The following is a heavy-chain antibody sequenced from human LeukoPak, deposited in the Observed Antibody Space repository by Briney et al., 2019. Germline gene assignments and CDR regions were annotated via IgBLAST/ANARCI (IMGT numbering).Heavy chain of an antibody. Sequence: SQTLTLTCAISGDSVSSNSAAWNWIRQSPSRGLEWLGRTYYRPKWYNDYAVSVKSRITINPDTSKNQFSLQLNSVTPEDTAVYYCARSGIAVAGTGFDYWGQGTLVTVSS. J-gene: IGHJ4*02. D-gene: IGHD6-19*01. CDR3: ARSGIAVAGTGFDY. CDR2: TYYRPKWYN. V-gene: IGHV6-1*01. CDR1: GDSVSSNSAA.